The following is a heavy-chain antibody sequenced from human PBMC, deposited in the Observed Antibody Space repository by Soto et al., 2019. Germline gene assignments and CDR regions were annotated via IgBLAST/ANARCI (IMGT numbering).Heavy chain of an antibody. D-gene: IGHD2-8*02. CDR1: GESFSGYD. CDR2: INHSGST. J-gene: IGHJ4*02. V-gene: IGHV4-34*01. CDR3: ARDKITGLFDY. Sequence: SWSLSLTCAVYGESFSGYDGTGIRKPTGTGLEWIGEINHSGSTNYNPSLKSRVTISVDTSKNQFSLKLTSVTAADTAVYYCARDKITGLFDYWGQGTLVTVSS.